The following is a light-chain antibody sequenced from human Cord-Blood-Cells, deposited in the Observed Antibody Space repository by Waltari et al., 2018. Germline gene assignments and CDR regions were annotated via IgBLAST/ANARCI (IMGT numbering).Light chain of an antibody. V-gene: IGKV3-20*01. Sequence: EIVLTQSPGTLSLSAGERATLSCRASKSVSSSYLAWYQQKPGQAPRLLIYGASSRATGIPDRFSGSGSGTDFTLTISRLEPEDFAVYYCQQYGSSPKTFGQGTKVEIK. J-gene: IGKJ1*01. CDR1: KSVSSSY. CDR3: QQYGSSPKT. CDR2: GAS.